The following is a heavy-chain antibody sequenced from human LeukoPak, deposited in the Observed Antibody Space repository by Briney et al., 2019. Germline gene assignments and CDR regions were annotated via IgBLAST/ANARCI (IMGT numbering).Heavy chain of an antibody. CDR1: GFTFSTYG. D-gene: IGHD3-16*01. CDR3: GRAWGSYDY. CDR2: IWHDGGIK. V-gene: IGHV3-33*01. Sequence: GRSLRLPCAASGFTFSTYGMHWVRQAPGKGLEWVAVIWHDGGIKYYADSVKGRFTISRDNSKNTLYLQMNSLRAEDTGVYYCGRAWGSYDYWGQGTLVTVSS. J-gene: IGHJ4*02.